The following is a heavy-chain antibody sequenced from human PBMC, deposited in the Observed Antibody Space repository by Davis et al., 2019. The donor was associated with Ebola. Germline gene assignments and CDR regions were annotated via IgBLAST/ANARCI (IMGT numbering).Heavy chain of an antibody. V-gene: IGHV3-33*01. Sequence: GESLKISCAASGFTFSSYGMHWVRQAPGKGLEWVAVIWYDGSNKYYADSVKGRFTISRDNSKNTLYLQMNSLRAEDTAVYYCARGDGDYVFYYYYGMDVWGQGTTVTVSS. CDR1: GFTFSSYG. CDR2: IWYDGSNK. CDR3: ARGDGDYVFYYYYGMDV. J-gene: IGHJ6*02. D-gene: IGHD4-17*01.